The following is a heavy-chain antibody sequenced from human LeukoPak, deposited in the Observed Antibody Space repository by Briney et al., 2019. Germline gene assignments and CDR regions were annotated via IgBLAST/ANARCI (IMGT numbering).Heavy chain of an antibody. Sequence: TGXSLRLSCAASGFTFTDYWMTWVRQAPGKGLEWVANIKQDGSVKYYVDSVKGRFTISRDNAQNSLYLQMNSLRAEDTAVYYCARDEPDYWGQGTLVTVSS. V-gene: IGHV3-7*01. CDR1: GFTFTDYW. CDR3: ARDEPDY. CDR2: IKQDGSVK. J-gene: IGHJ4*02.